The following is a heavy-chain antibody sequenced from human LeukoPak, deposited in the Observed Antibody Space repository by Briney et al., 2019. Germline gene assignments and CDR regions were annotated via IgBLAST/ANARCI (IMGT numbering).Heavy chain of an antibody. CDR2: ISLAGQT. D-gene: IGHD2-15*01. V-gene: IGHV4/OR15-8*02. CDR3: ARHSNGGDCSGGSCYIFDY. CDR1: GGSISGTNW. Sequence: SETLSLTCGVSGGSISGTNWWSWVRQPPGQGLEWIGEISLAGQTNYNPSLNGRVTMSLDKSSNQLSLHLTSVTAADTAVYYCARHSNGGDCSGGSCYIFDYWGQGTLVTVSS. J-gene: IGHJ4*02.